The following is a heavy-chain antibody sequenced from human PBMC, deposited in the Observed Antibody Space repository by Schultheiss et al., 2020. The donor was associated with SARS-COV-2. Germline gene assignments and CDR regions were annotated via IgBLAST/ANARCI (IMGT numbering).Heavy chain of an antibody. CDR1: GGSISSGGYY. CDR2: IYHSGTT. D-gene: IGHD3-10*01. CDR3: ARRSGDWFAWIDY. V-gene: IGHV4-30-2*02. J-gene: IGHJ4*02. Sequence: SETLSLTCSVSGGSISSGGYYWSWIRQHPGKGLEWIGYIYHSGTTYYNPSLNSRVTMSVDRSKNQFSLKLSSVTAADTAVYYCARRSGDWFAWIDYWGQGTLVTVSS.